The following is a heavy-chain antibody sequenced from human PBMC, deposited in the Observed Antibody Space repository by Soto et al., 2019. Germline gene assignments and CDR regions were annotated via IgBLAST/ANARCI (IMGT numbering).Heavy chain of an antibody. D-gene: IGHD3-3*01. J-gene: IGHJ5*02. CDR1: GYTFTSYG. CDR3: ARDRYDFWSGYPISSNWFDP. CDR2: VSAYNGNT. Sequence: ASVKVSCKASGYTFTSYGISWVRQAPGQGLEWMGWVSAYNGNTNYAQKLQGRVTMTTDTSTSTAYMELRSLRSDDTAVYYCARDRYDFWSGYPISSNWFDPWGQGTLVTVSS. V-gene: IGHV1-18*04.